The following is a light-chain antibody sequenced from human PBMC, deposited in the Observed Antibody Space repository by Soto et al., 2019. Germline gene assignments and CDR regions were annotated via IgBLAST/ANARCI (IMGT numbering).Light chain of an antibody. J-gene: IGKJ2*01. CDR3: QQYKSYSPYT. V-gene: IGKV1-5*01. CDR1: QSISSW. Sequence: IQMTMSLFTLSASVGDRVTITCRVSQSISSWLAWYQQKPGKAPKLLIYDAFSLESGVPSRFSGSGSGTEFTLTISILQPDDFATYYCQQYKSYSPYTFGQGTKVDI. CDR2: DAF.